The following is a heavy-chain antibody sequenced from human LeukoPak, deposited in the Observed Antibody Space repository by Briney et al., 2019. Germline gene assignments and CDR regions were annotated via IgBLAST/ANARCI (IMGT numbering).Heavy chain of an antibody. V-gene: IGHV1-2*02. Sequence: ASVKVSCKTSGYSFTAHYMHWVRQAPGQGLEWIGWINPNSGDTNFAQKFHGRVTMIKDTSISTAYMEVNRLTSDDTAVYFCAMCTEGAGTYPLDYWGQGTLVTVSS. J-gene: IGHJ4*02. CDR1: GYSFTAHY. CDR3: AMCTEGAGTYPLDY. CDR2: INPNSGDT. D-gene: IGHD6-13*01.